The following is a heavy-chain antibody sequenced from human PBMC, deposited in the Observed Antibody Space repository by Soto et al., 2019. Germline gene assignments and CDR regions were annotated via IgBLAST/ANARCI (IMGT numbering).Heavy chain of an antibody. CDR1: GFTFSHAW. CDR2: IKSKTDGGTT. Sequence: EVQVVESGGGLVKPGGSVRLSCAASGFTFSHAWMSWVRQAPGKGLEWVGRIKSKTDGGTTDYTAPVKGRFTISRDDSKNTMYLQLNSLKIEDTAVYYCTTDHPHHYDYVWGSYRYTEYFQYWGQGTLVTVSS. D-gene: IGHD3-16*02. CDR3: TTDHPHHYDYVWGSYRYTEYFQY. J-gene: IGHJ1*01. V-gene: IGHV3-15*01.